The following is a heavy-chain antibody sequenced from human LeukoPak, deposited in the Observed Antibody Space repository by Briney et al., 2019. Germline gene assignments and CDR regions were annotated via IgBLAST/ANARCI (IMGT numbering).Heavy chain of an antibody. CDR1: GGSFSGYY. CDR2: INHSGST. CDR3: AIHRQWYLLWSNWFDP. Sequence: SETLSLTCAVYGGSFSGYYWSWIRQPPGKGLEWIGEINHSGSTKYNPSLKSRVTISVDTSKNQFSLKPSSVTAADTAVYYCAIHRQWYLLWSNWFDPWGQGTLVTVSS. J-gene: IGHJ5*02. D-gene: IGHD4-23*01. V-gene: IGHV4-34*01.